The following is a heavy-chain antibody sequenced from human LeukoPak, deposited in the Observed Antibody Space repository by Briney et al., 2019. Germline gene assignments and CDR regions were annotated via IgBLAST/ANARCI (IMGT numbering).Heavy chain of an antibody. D-gene: IGHD6-13*01. CDR2: IIPIFGTA. J-gene: IGHJ3*02. CDR3: ARVGPEAAGACCALDI. Sequence: SVKVSCKASGGTFSSYAISWVRQAPGQGLEWMGGIIPIFGTANYAQKFQGRVTITADESTSTAYMELSSLRSEDTAVYFCARVGPEAAGACCALDIWGQGTMATVSS. V-gene: IGHV1-69*13. CDR1: GGTFSSYA.